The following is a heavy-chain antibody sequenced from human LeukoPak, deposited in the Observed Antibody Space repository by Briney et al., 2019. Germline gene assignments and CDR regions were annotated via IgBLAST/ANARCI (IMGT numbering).Heavy chain of an antibody. CDR3: ARDLAGLLQRQYSVATITGGNDY. CDR2: INPNSGGT. V-gene: IGHV1-2*06. CDR1: GYTFTGYY. Sequence: ASVKVSCTASGYTFTGYYMHWVRQAPGQGLEWMGRINPNSGGTNYAQTFQGRVTMTRDTSISTAYMELSRLRSDDTAVYYCARDLAGLLQRQYSVATITGGNDYWGQGTLVTVSS. J-gene: IGHJ4*02. D-gene: IGHD5-12*01.